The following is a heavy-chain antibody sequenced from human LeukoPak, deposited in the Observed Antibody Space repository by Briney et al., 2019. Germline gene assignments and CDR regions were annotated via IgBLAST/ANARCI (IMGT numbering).Heavy chain of an antibody. V-gene: IGHV4-4*02. CDR2: IYHGGST. CDR1: GDSISNSHW. J-gene: IGHJ4*02. Sequence: KTSGTLSLTCAVSGDSISNSHWWSWVRPPPRKGLEWIGEIYHGGSTNFNPSLKSRVTISVDRSNNQFSLRLTSVTAADTAVYYCARGEEHGSGTVHFDYWGQGTLVTVSS. D-gene: IGHD3-10*01. CDR3: ARGEEHGSGTVHFDY.